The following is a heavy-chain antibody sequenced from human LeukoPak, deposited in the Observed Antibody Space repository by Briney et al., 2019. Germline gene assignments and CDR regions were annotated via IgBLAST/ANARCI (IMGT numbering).Heavy chain of an antibody. J-gene: IGHJ4*02. Sequence: GGSLRLSCAASGFTFSSYGMHWVRQAPGKGQEWVAVIWYDGSNKYYADSVKGRFTISRDNSKNTLYLQMNSLRAEDTAVYYCARDSGWLQAFDYWGQGTLVTVSS. CDR2: IWYDGSNK. CDR1: GFTFSSYG. D-gene: IGHD5-24*01. V-gene: IGHV3-33*01. CDR3: ARDSGWLQAFDY.